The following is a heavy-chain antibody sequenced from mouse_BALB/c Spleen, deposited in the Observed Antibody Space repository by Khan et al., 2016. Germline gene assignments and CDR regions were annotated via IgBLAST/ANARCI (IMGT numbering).Heavy chain of an antibody. CDR1: GYTFTSYW. Sequence: DLVKPGASVKLSCKASGYTFTSYWINRIKQRPGQGLEWIGRIAPGSGSTYYNEMFKGKATLTVDTSSSTAYIQLSSLSSEDSAVXFCAREGTVPLMDYWGQGTSVTVSS. D-gene: IGHD1-1*01. CDR2: IAPGSGST. V-gene: IGHV1S41*01. J-gene: IGHJ4*01. CDR3: AREGTVPLMDY.